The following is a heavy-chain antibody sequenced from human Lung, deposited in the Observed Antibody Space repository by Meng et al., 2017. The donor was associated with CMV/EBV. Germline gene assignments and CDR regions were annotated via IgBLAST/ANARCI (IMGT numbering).Heavy chain of an antibody. D-gene: IGHD4/OR15-4a*01. CDR2: VYHSGYT. V-gene: IGHV4-4*02. J-gene: IGHJ4*02. CDR3: ARVTEYGGNCFDS. Sequence: CAVSGTSISKSNWWSWVRQPSGKGLEWIGEVYHSGYTNYNPSLKSRVTMSVDRSKNQFSLKLSSVTAADTAVYYCARVTEYGGNCFDSWGRGTLVTVSS. CDR1: GTSISKSNW.